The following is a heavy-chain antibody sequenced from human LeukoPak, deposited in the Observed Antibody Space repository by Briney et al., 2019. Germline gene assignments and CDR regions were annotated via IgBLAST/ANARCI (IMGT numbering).Heavy chain of an antibody. CDR3: AGGFGFLIES. J-gene: IGHJ4*02. D-gene: IGHD3-3*01. V-gene: IGHV3-7*04. CDR2: IKQDGSEK. CDR1: GFTFSTYY. Sequence: GGSLRLSCAASGFTFSTYYMAWVRQAPGEGLEWVANIKQDGSEKYYGGSVKGRFTISRDNAKNSLYLQLNSLGVEDTAVYFCAGGFGFLIESWGQGALVTVSS.